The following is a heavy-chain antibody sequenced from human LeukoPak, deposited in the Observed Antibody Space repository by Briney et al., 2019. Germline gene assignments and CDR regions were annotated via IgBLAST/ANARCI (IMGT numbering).Heavy chain of an antibody. J-gene: IGHJ6*02. CDR1: GGTFSSYS. Sequence: SVTVSCTASGGTFSSYSISWVRQAPGQGLEWMGGIIPIFGTANYAQKFQGRVTITADESTSTAYMELSSLRSEDTAVYYCAGTVLRFLEWLHRSRDYYYGMDVWGQGTTVTVSS. V-gene: IGHV1-69*01. D-gene: IGHD3-3*01. CDR2: IIPIFGTA. CDR3: AGTVLRFLEWLHRSRDYYYGMDV.